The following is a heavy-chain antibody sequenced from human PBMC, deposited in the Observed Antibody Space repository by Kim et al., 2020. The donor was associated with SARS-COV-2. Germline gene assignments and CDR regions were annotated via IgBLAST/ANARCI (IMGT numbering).Heavy chain of an antibody. Sequence: GGSLRLSCAASGFTFSNYDLTWVRQAPGKGLEWVSDISGIGPNKYYADSAKGRFTISRDNSKNTLYLQLNSMRAEDTAVYYSAIVDSKLRSLYFVYWGQG. D-gene: IGHD4-17*01. CDR2: ISGIGPNK. J-gene: IGHJ4*02. CDR3: AIVDSKLRSLYFVY. CDR1: GFTFSNYD. V-gene: IGHV3-23*01.